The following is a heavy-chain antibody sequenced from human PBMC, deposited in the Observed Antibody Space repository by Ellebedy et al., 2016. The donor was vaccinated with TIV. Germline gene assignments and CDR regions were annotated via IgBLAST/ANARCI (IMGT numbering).Heavy chain of an antibody. CDR3: ARAPAETTTVTNGMDV. Sequence: PVKVSCXASGGTFSSYAISWVRQAPGQGLEWMGGIIPIFGTANYAQKFQGRVTITADESTSTAYMELSSLRSEDTAVYYCARAPAETTTVTNGMDVWGQGTTVTVSS. D-gene: IGHD4-17*01. CDR1: GGTFSSYA. CDR2: IIPIFGTA. V-gene: IGHV1-69*13. J-gene: IGHJ6*02.